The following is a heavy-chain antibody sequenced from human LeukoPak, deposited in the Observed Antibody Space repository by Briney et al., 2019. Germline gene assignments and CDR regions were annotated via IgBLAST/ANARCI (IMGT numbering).Heavy chain of an antibody. CDR1: GYSFTSGHY. CDR2: IYHTGST. CDR3: ARYCSSTSCILRGFDY. J-gene: IGHJ4*02. Sequence: KTSETLSLTCSVSGYSFTSGHYWGWIRQPPGKGLEWVGNIYHTGSTHHNPSLKSRVTISADTSKNQFSLKLSSVAAADTAVYYCARYCSSTSCILRGFDYWGQGTLVTVSS. V-gene: IGHV4-38-2*01. D-gene: IGHD2-2*01.